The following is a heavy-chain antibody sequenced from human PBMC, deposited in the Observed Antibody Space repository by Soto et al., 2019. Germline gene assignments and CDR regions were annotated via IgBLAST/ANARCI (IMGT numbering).Heavy chain of an antibody. CDR3: ASGRSPHRYSSAWDYYFDN. J-gene: IGHJ4*02. Sequence: QVLRVQSGAEVKKPGASVKVSCKTSGYTFTNYAMNWVRQAPGQGLEWMGWISAYNGNTEYAQRLQGGVTMTTDTSPSTASLKMMSLRSDDTAVYYWASGRSPHRYSSAWDYYFDNWGQGTVVTVSS. V-gene: IGHV1-18*01. D-gene: IGHD6-19*01. CDR1: GYTFTNYA. CDR2: ISAYNGNT.